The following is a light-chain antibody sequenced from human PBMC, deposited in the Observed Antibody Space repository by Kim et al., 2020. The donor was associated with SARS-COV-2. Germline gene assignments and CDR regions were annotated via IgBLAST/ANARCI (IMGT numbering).Light chain of an antibody. V-gene: IGKV1-5*03. CDR2: KAS. CDR3: QQYNSYLYT. CDR1: QSISSW. J-gene: IGKJ2*01. Sequence: DIQMTQSPSTLSASVGDRVTITCRASQSISSWLAWYQQKPGKAPKLLIYKASSLESGVPSRFSSSGSGTEFTLTISSLQPDDFATYYCQQYNSYLYTFGQGTKLEI.